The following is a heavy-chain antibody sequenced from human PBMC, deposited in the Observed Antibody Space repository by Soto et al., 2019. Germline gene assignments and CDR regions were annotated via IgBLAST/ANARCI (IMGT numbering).Heavy chain of an antibody. J-gene: IGHJ4*02. CDR1: GGSISSGGHY. Sequence: TLSLTCTVSGGSISSGGHYWSWIRQHPGKGLEWIGYIYYSGSTYYNPSLKSRVTISVDTSKNQFSLKLSSVTAADTAVYYCARNPRDPSLFDYWGQGTLVTVSS. V-gene: IGHV4-31*03. CDR2: IYYSGST. CDR3: ARNPRDPSLFDY.